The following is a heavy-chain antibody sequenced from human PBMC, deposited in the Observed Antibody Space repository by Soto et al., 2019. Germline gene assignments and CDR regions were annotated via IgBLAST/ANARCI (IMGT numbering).Heavy chain of an antibody. CDR2: IYPGDSDT. CDR3: VRPEPRANGMDV. CDR1: WYRFTNLW. J-gene: IGHJ6*02. V-gene: IGHV5-51*01. Sequence: PGESLKISCNGPWYRFTNLWNDWVRPIPGKGLEGRGIIYPGDSDTRYRPSFQGPVTHPANKSLSTAYLQRNSPKASDTALYYLVRPEPRANGMDVWGQGTTVTVSS.